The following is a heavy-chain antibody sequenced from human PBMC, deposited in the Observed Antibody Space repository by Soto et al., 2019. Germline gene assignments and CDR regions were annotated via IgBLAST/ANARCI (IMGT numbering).Heavy chain of an antibody. Sequence: QVQLVQSGAEEKKPGASVKVSCKASGYTFTSYAMHWVRQAPGQRLEWMGWINAGNGNTKYSQKFQGRVTITRDTSASTAYMELSSLRSEDTAVYDCARSVVVVTALDYWGQGPLVTVSS. D-gene: IGHD2-21*02. CDR1: GYTFTSYA. CDR2: INAGNGNT. CDR3: ARSVVVVTALDY. J-gene: IGHJ4*02. V-gene: IGHV1-3*05.